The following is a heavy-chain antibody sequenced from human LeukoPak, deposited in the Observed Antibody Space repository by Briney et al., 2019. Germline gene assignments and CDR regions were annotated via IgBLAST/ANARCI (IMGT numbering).Heavy chain of an antibody. CDR3: ARVRVGARGYYYYGTDV. J-gene: IGHJ6*02. Sequence: GASVKLSCKASGYTFTSYGISWVRQAPGQGLEWMGWISAYNGNTNYAQKLQGRVTMTTDTSTSTAYMELRSLRSDDTAVYYCARVRVGARGYYYYGTDVWGQGTTVTVSS. V-gene: IGHV1-18*01. CDR2: ISAYNGNT. CDR1: GYTFTSYG. D-gene: IGHD1-26*01.